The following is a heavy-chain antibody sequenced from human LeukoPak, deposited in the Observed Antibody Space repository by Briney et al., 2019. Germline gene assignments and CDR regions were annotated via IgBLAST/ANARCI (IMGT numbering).Heavy chain of an antibody. CDR3: ARQIIAVNAFDI. CDR1: GGSISSTFDY. J-gene: IGHJ3*02. V-gene: IGHV4-39*01. CDR2: IYYSGST. D-gene: IGHD2/OR15-2a*01. Sequence: SETLSLTCTVSGGSISSTFDYWGWIRQPPGKGLEWIGSIYYSGSTFYNPSLKSQVIISVDTSKNQFSLKLSSVTAADTAVYYCARQIIAVNAFDIWGQRTMVTVSS.